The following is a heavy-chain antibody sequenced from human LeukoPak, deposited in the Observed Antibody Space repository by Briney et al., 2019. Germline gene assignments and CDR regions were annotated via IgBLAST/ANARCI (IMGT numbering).Heavy chain of an antibody. V-gene: IGHV5-51*01. CDR2: IYPGDSDT. CDR3: ARQDHGSYDY. J-gene: IGHJ4*02. D-gene: IGHD3-10*01. CDR1: GYRFTTYW. Sequence: GGSLKIPWRGSGYRFTTYWVVWVRQMPGKGLEWMGIIYPGDSDTRYSPSFQGQVTISADRSINTAYMQWTSLTASDTAMYYCARQDHGSYDYWGQGTLVTVSS.